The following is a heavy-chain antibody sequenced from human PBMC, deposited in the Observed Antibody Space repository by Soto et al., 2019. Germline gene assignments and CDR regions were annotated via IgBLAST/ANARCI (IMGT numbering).Heavy chain of an antibody. D-gene: IGHD6-13*01. CDR1: GGSIGRDGYS. Sequence: SETLSLTCAVSGGSIGRDGYSWSWIRQPPGKGLEWIGYIYHSGSTYYNPSLKSRVTISVDRSKNQFSLKLSSVTAADTAVYYCASSHAGAHITAAVHWGQGTLVT. CDR2: IYHSGST. CDR3: ASSHAGAHITAAVH. J-gene: IGHJ4*02. V-gene: IGHV4-30-2*01.